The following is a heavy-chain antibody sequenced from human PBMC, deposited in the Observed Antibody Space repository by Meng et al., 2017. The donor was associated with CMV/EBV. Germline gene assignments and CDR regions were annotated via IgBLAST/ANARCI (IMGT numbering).Heavy chain of an antibody. CDR3: ARAALAAAGTGCDY. J-gene: IGHJ4*02. V-gene: IGHV4-34*01. D-gene: IGHD6-13*01. CDR2: INHSGST. CDR1: GGSFSGYY. Sequence: SETLSLTCAVYGGSFSGYYWSWIRQPPGKGLEWIGEINHSGSTNYNPSLKSRVTISVDTSKNQFSLKLSSVTAADTAVYYCARAALAAAGTGCDYWGQGNLVTVSS.